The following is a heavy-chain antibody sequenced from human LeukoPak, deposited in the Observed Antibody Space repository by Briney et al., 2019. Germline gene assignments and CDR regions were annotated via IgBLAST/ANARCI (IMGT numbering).Heavy chain of an antibody. D-gene: IGHD1-26*01. J-gene: IGHJ3*02. V-gene: IGHV3-23*01. CDR3: AKDRVGATKGPPLDAFDI. Sequence: GGSLRLSCAASGFTFSSYAMSWVRQAPGKGLEWVSAISGSGGSTYYADSVKGRFTISRDNSKNTLYLQMNSLRAEDTAVYYCAKDRVGATKGPPLDAFDIWGQGTMVTVSS. CDR1: GFTFSSYA. CDR2: ISGSGGST.